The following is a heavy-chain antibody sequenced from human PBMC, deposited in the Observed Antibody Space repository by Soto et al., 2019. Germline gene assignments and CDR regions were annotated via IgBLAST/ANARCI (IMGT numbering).Heavy chain of an antibody. CDR1: GFTFSSYW. J-gene: IGHJ4*02. CDR3: AGGRRDGYNPLDY. V-gene: IGHV3-74*01. CDR2: INSDGSST. Sequence: GGSLRLSCAASGFTFSSYWMHWVRQAPGKGLVWVSRINSDGSSTSYADSVKGRFTISRDNAKNTLYLQMNSLRAEDTAVYYCAGGRRDGYNPLDYWGKGTLVTVSS. D-gene: IGHD5-12*01.